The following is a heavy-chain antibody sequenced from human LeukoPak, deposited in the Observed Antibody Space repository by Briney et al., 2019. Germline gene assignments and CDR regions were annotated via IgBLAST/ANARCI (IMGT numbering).Heavy chain of an antibody. CDR3: ARGDTAMVTPLFDY. Sequence: SETLSLTCTVSGGSISSYYWSWIRQPPGKGLEWIGYIYYSGSTNYNPSLKSRVTISVDTSKNQFSLKLSSVTAADTAVYYCARGDTAMVTPLFDYWGQGTLVTVSS. CDR2: IYYSGST. V-gene: IGHV4-59*12. J-gene: IGHJ4*02. CDR1: GGSISSYY. D-gene: IGHD5-18*01.